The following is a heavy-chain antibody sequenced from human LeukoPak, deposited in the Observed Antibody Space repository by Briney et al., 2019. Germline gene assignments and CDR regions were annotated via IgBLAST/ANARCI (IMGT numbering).Heavy chain of an antibody. V-gene: IGHV1-69*04. J-gene: IGHJ6*02. CDR2: IIPILGIA. CDR3: ASALGAKEAATTTGYYYYDMDV. D-gene: IGHD5-24*01. Sequence: ASVKVSCKASGGTFSSYAISWVRQAPGQGLEWMGRIIPILGIANYAQKFQGRVTITADKSTSTAYMELSSLRSEDTAVYCCASALGAKEAATTTGYYYYDMDVWGQGTTVTVSS. CDR1: GGTFSSYA.